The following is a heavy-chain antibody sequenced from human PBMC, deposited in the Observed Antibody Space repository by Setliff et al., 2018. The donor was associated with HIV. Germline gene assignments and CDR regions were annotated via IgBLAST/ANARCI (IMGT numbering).Heavy chain of an antibody. J-gene: IGHJ4*02. CDR3: VRELDQNFDY. CDR1: GGTFSNYA. V-gene: IGHV1-69*13. D-gene: IGHD3-3*01. CDR2: IIPIFDTT. Sequence: SVKVSCKASGGTFSNYAINWVRQAPGQGLEWMGGIIPIFDTTHYAQKFQGRVTITADESTSTAYMELSSLRSEDTAVYYCVRELDQNFDYWGQGTLVTVSS.